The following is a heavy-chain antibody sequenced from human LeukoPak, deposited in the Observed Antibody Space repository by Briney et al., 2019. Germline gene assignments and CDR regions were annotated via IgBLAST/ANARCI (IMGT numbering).Heavy chain of an antibody. CDR2: ISAYNGNT. CDR3: ARAEYDSSGYPFDY. D-gene: IGHD3-22*01. Sequence: ASVNVSCKASGYTFTSYGISWVRQAPGQGLEWMGWISAYNGNTNYAQKLQGRVTMTTDTSTSTAYMELRSLRSDDTAVCYCARAEYDSSGYPFDYWGQGTLVTVSS. J-gene: IGHJ4*02. CDR1: GYTFTSYG. V-gene: IGHV1-18*01.